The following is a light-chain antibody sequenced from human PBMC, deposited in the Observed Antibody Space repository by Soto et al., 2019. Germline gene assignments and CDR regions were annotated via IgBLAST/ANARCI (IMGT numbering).Light chain of an antibody. Sequence: QSVLTQPPSASGSPGQSVTISCTGTSSDVGGYNFVSWYQHHPGKGPKLMIYEVTKRPSGVPDRFSGSKSGNTASLTVSGLQTEDEADYYCSSYAGSNILFGGGTKVTVL. CDR1: SSDVGGYNF. J-gene: IGLJ2*01. CDR3: SSYAGSNIL. V-gene: IGLV2-8*01. CDR2: EVT.